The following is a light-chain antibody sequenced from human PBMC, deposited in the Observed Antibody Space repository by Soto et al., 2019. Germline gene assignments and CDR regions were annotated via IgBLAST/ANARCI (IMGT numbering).Light chain of an antibody. J-gene: IGKJ4*01. CDR1: QSVLYSSNNKNY. V-gene: IGKV4-1*01. CDR2: WAS. CDR3: QQYYSTPLLT. Sequence: DIVMTQSPDSLAVSLGERATINCKSSQSVLYSSNNKNYLAWYQQKPGQPPKLLIYWASTRESGVPDRFSGSGSGTDFTLTISSLQAEDVAVYYCQQYYSTPLLTFGGGIKVDIK.